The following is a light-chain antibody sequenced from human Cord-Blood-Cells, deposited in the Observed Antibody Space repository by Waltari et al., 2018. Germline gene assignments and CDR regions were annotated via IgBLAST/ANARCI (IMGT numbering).Light chain of an antibody. CDR1: SSDVGGYNY. CDR2: EVS. CDR3: SSYTSSSVV. Sequence: QSALTQPASVSGSPGQSITISCTGTSSDVGGYNYVSWYQQHPGKAPKLMIYEVSNRPSGGSSRFAGSKSGNTASLTISGLQAEDEADYYCSSYTSSSVVFGGGTKLTVL. V-gene: IGLV2-14*01. J-gene: IGLJ2*01.